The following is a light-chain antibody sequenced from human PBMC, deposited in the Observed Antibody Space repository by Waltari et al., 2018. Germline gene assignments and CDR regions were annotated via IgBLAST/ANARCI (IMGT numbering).Light chain of an antibody. CDR3: QRNDRLPVT. J-gene: IGKJ1*01. V-gene: IGKV3-20*01. CDR2: GAS. CDR1: QSVGRA. Sequence: EMVLTHSPATLSLSPGDRATLSCRASQSVGRALIWYQQKPGQAPRLLIYGASTRATGIPDRCSGSGFGTDFSLTISRLEPEDFAVYYCQRNDRLPVTFGQGTKVEIK.